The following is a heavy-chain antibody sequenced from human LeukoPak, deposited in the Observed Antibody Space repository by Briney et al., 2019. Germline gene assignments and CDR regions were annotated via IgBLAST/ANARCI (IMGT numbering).Heavy chain of an antibody. CDR1: GGSISSGGYY. CDR2: INHGGST. Sequence: RSSETLSLTCTVSGGSISSGGYYWSWIRQPPGKGLEWIGEINHGGSTNYNPSLKSRVTISIDTSKNQFSLNLNSVTAADTAVYFCARGGFRAAAGTALWYWGQGTLVTVSS. J-gene: IGHJ4*02. D-gene: IGHD6-13*01. V-gene: IGHV4-39*07. CDR3: ARGGFRAAAGTALWY.